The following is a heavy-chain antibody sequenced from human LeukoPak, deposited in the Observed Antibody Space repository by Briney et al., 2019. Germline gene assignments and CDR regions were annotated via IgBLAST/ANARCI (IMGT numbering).Heavy chain of an antibody. Sequence: GGSLRLSCAASGFTFSSYAMSWVRQAPGKGLEWVSAISGSGGSTYYADSVKGRFTISRDNSRNTVYLQMNSLRAEDTAVYHCANDLGYIQLNLGRGQGTLVTVSS. J-gene: IGHJ4*02. V-gene: IGHV3-23*01. CDR3: ANDLGYIQLNLG. CDR2: ISGSGGST. CDR1: GFTFSSYA. D-gene: IGHD1-1*01.